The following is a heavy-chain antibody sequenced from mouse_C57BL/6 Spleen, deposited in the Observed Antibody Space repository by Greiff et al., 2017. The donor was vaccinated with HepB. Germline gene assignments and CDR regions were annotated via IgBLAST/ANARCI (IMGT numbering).Heavy chain of an antibody. J-gene: IGHJ3*01. Sequence: VQLQQSGPELVKPGASVKISCKASGYAFSSSWMNWVKQRPGKGLEWIGRIYPGDGDTNYNGKFKGKATLTADKSSRTAYMQLSSLTPEDSAVYFCARSPITTVVATPLAYWGQGTLVTVSA. CDR2: IYPGDGDT. CDR1: GYAFSSSW. CDR3: ARSPITTVVATPLAY. V-gene: IGHV1-82*01. D-gene: IGHD1-1*01.